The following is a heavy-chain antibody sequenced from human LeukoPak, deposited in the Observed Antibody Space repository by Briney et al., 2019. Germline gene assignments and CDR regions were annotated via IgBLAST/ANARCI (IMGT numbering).Heavy chain of an antibody. Sequence: SETLSLTCTVSGYSVSRGNHWGWIRQPPGKGLEWIGSIYHSGSTYYNPSLKSRVTISVDTSKNQFSLKLTSVTAADTAVYYCARGPLIGPIDYWGQGTLVTVSS. V-gene: IGHV4-38-2*02. CDR2: IYHSGST. D-gene: IGHD3-16*01. CDR1: GYSVSRGNH. J-gene: IGHJ4*02. CDR3: ARGPLIGPIDY.